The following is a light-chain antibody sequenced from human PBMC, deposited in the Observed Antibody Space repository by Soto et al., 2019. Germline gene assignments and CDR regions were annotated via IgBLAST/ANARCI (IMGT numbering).Light chain of an antibody. V-gene: IGKV1-39*01. CDR2: AAS. Sequence: DIQMTHSPSTLSSSLGGRVTSACRGIHSSSSLLAWYQQKPGKAPKLLIYAASSLQSGVPSRFSGSGSGTEFTLTITSLRPDDFATYYCQQSYSILWTFGQGTKVDI. CDR1: HSSSSL. J-gene: IGKJ1*01. CDR3: QQSYSILWT.